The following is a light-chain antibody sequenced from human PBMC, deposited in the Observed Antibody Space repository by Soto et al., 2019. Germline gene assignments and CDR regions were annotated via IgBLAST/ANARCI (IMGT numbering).Light chain of an antibody. CDR2: DVS. CDR3: SSYISGSTPWA. J-gene: IGLJ1*01. CDR1: SSDVGAYNY. Sequence: QSVLTQPTSVSGSPGQAITISCTGTSSDVGAYNYVSWYQHHPGKAPKLMICDVSNRPSGVSSRFSGSKSGNTASLTISGLQAEDEADYYCSSYISGSTPWAFGTGTKVTVL. V-gene: IGLV2-14*03.